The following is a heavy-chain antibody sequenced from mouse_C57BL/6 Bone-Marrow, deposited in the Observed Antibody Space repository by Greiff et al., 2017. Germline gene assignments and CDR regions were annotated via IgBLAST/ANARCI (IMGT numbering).Heavy chain of an antibody. CDR3: ARGGYPHYYAIDY. CDR1: GFTFSDYG. V-gene: IGHV5-17*01. J-gene: IGHJ4*01. D-gene: IGHD2-2*01. CDR2: ISSGSSTI. Sequence: DVKLVESGGGLVKPGGSLKLSCAASGFTFSDYGMHWVRQAPEKGLEWVAYISSGSSTIYYADTVKGRFTISRDNAKNTLFLQMTSLRSEDTAMYYCARGGYPHYYAIDYWGQGTSVTVSS.